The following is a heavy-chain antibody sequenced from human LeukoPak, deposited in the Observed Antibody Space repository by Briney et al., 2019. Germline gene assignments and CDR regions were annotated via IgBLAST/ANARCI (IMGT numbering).Heavy chain of an antibody. Sequence: GGSLRLSCAASGFTFSTYWMSWVRRAPGKGLEWVANIKQDGGEIYYVDSVKGRFTISRDNTKNSLYLQMNSLRAEDTAVYYCARHSYSSPSLTYWGQGTLVTVSS. V-gene: IGHV3-7*01. CDR1: GFTFSTYW. CDR3: ARHSYSSPSLTY. J-gene: IGHJ4*02. D-gene: IGHD1-26*01. CDR2: IKQDGGEI.